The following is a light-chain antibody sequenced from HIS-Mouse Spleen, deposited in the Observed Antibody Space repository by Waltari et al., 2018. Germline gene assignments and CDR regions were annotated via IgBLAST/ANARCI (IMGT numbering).Light chain of an antibody. Sequence: DIVMTQSPDSLAVSLGERVTINCKSSQSVIYSSNNKNYLAWYQQKPGQPPKLLIYWASTRESGVPDRFSGSGSGTDFTLTISSLQAEDVAVYYCQQYYSTPYTFGQGTKLEIK. J-gene: IGKJ2*01. CDR2: WAS. V-gene: IGKV4-1*01. CDR1: QSVIYSSNNKNY. CDR3: QQYYSTPYT.